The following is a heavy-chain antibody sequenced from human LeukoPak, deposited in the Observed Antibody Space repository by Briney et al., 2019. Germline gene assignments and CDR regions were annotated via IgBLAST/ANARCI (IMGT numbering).Heavy chain of an antibody. CDR3: ARDHGYCSSTSCYNAFDI. D-gene: IGHD2-2*02. CDR2: INPNSGGT. V-gene: IGHV1-2*02. J-gene: IGHJ3*02. Sequence: GASVKVSCKASGYTFTGYYMHWVRQATGQGLEWMGWINPNSGGTNYAQKFQGRVTMTRDTSISTAYMELSRLRSDDAAVYYWARDHGYCSSTSCYNAFDIWGQGTIVTVSS. CDR1: GYTFTGYY.